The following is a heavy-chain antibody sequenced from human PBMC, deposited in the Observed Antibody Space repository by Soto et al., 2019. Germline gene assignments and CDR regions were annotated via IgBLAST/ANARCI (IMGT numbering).Heavy chain of an antibody. CDR3: AREVFRGRSLPYVMDV. V-gene: IGHV1-2*04. CDR2: INPNSGGT. CDR1: GYTFTGYY. J-gene: IGHJ6*02. Sequence: ASVKVSCKASGYTFTGYYMHWVRQAPGQGLEWMGWINPNSGGTNYAQKFQGWVTMTRDTSISTAYMELSRLRSDDTAVYYCAREVFRGRSLPYVMDVWGQGTTVTVS. D-gene: IGHD3-10*01.